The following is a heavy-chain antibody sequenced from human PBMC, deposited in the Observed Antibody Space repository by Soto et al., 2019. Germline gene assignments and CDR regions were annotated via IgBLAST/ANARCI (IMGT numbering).Heavy chain of an antibody. D-gene: IGHD2-21*02. V-gene: IGHV4-31*03. Sequence: PSETLSLTCTVSGGSISSSSYYWGWIRQHPGKGLEWIGYIYYSGSTYYNPSLKSRVTISVDTSKNQFSLKLSSVTAADTAVYYCARNVVVTAAWFDPWGQGTLVTVSS. CDR1: GGSISSSSYY. CDR2: IYYSGST. J-gene: IGHJ5*02. CDR3: ARNVVVTAAWFDP.